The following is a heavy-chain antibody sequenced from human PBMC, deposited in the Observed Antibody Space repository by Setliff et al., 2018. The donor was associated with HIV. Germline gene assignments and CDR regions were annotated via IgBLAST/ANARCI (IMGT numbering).Heavy chain of an antibody. CDR1: GDSITSRNYH. CDR2: IKSDGTEK. Sequence: ETLSLTCAVSGDSITSRNYHWDWVRQPPGKGLEWVGNIKSDGTEKNYADSVRGRFTISRDNTKNSLYLQMDGLRVEDTAVYYCARKLRPGHGVDVWGQGTTVTVSS. J-gene: IGHJ6*02. CDR3: ARKLRPGHGVDV. V-gene: IGHV3-7*01. D-gene: IGHD3-10*01.